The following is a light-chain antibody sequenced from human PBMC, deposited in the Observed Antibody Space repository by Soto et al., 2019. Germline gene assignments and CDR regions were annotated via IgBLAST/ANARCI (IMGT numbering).Light chain of an antibody. Sequence: DIQMTQSPSSLSASVGDRVSITFRASQSISTHLSWYQQKPGKAPKLLIYAASSLQSWVPSRFTGSGSGTDFTLTISSLQPEDFATYYCQQSYTSWWTFGQGTKV. V-gene: IGKV1-39*01. CDR2: AAS. J-gene: IGKJ1*01. CDR1: QSISTH. CDR3: QQSYTSWWT.